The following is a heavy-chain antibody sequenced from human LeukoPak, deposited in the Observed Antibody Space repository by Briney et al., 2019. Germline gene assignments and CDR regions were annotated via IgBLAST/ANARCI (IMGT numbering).Heavy chain of an antibody. V-gene: IGHV1-18*01. CDR2: ISAYNGNT. Sequence: ASVKVSCKASGYTFTTYGISWVRQAPGQGLEWMGWISAYNGNTNYAQKLQGRVTMTTDTSTSTAYMELRSLRSDDTAVYYCARVGAFLVGATNYFDYWGQGTLVTVSS. CDR3: ARVGAFLVGATNYFDY. J-gene: IGHJ4*02. D-gene: IGHD1-26*01. CDR1: GYTFTTYG.